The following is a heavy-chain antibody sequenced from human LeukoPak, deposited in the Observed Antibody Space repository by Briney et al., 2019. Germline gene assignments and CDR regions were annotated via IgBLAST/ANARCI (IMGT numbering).Heavy chain of an antibody. D-gene: IGHD3-22*01. V-gene: IGHV1-46*01. Sequence: ASVKVSCKASGYTFTSYYMHWVRQAPGQGLEWVGIINPSGDPTTYAQKFQGRVTMTSDMSTSTVYMELSSLRSEDTAVYYCARSSGYYSSLFYMHVWGKGTAVTVSS. CDR2: INPSGDPT. CDR1: GYTFTSYY. CDR3: ARSSGYYSSLFYMHV. J-gene: IGHJ6*03.